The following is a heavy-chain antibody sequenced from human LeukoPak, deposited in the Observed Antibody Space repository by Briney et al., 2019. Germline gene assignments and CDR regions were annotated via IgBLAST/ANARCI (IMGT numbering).Heavy chain of an antibody. Sequence: ASVKVSCKASGGTFSSYAISWVRQAPGQGLEWMGGIIPILGTANYAQKFQGRVTITADESTSTAYMELSSLRSEDTAVYYCASQYCGGDCYSEYYYGMDVWGQGTTVTVSS. J-gene: IGHJ6*02. CDR3: ASQYCGGDCYSEYYYGMDV. V-gene: IGHV1-69*13. CDR1: GGTFSSYA. CDR2: IIPILGTA. D-gene: IGHD2-21*02.